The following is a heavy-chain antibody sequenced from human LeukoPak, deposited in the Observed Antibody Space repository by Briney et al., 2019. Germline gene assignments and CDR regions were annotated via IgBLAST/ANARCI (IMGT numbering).Heavy chain of an antibody. V-gene: IGHV1-8*01. CDR2: MNPNSGNT. CDR1: GYTFTSYD. CDR3: ARGRYCSSTSCYLYYYYYYMDV. J-gene: IGHJ6*03. Sequence: GASVKVSCKASGYTFTSYDINWVRQATGQGPEWMGWMNPNSGNTGYAQKFQGRVTMTRNTSISTAYMELSSLRSEDTAVYYCARGRYCSSTSCYLYYYYYYMDVWGKGTTVTVSS. D-gene: IGHD2-2*01.